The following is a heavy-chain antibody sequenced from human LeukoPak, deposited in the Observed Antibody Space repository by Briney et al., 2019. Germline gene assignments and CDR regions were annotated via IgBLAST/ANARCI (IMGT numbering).Heavy chain of an antibody. CDR3: ARDRSSGWYVVDY. D-gene: IGHD6-19*01. CDR1: RDSISNYY. CDR2: VYSSGST. V-gene: IGHV4-4*07. Sequence: ETLSLTCSVSRDSISNYYWSWIRQPAGKGLEWIGRVYSSGSTNYNPSLKSRVTMSIDTSKNEFSLKLTSVTAADTAVYYCARDRSSGWYVVDYWGQGTLVTVSS. J-gene: IGHJ4*02.